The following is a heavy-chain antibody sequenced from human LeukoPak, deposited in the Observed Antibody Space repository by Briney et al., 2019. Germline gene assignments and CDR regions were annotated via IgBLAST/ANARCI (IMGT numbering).Heavy chain of an antibody. D-gene: IGHD3-9*01. CDR3: AEGGIRYFDWLLYEAEYFQH. CDR2: IYHNGST. CDR1: GYSISSGFH. Sequence: SETLSLTCSVPGYSISSGFHWGWIRQPPGNGLEGIGNIYHNGSTYYNPSLNGRVTMSVDTSKNHFSLKLSSVTAADTAVYFHAEGGIRYFDWLLYEAEYFQHWGQGTLVTVSS. J-gene: IGHJ1*01. V-gene: IGHV4-38-2*02.